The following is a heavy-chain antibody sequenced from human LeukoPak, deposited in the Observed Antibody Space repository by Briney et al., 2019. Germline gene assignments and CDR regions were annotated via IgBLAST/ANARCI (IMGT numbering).Heavy chain of an antibody. J-gene: IGHJ4*02. CDR2: ISASGGSR. D-gene: IGHD4-17*01. CDR1: GFPLSSYV. Sequence: PGGSLRLSCAASGFPLSSYVMSWVRQAPGKGLEWVSGISASGGSRYYADSVKGRFTISRDNSKNTVYLQMSSLRAEDTAVYYCARDRGATVTTFAYWGQGTLVSVSS. V-gene: IGHV3-23*01. CDR3: ARDRGATVTTFAY.